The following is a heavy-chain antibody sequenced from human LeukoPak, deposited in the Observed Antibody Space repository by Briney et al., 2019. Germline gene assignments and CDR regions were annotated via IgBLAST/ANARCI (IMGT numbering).Heavy chain of an antibody. CDR3: ARLRIAAAFAYYYGMDV. CDR2: IYYSGST. D-gene: IGHD6-13*01. J-gene: IGHJ6*02. Sequence: PSETLSLTCTVSGGSISSGGYYWSWIRQHPGKGLEWIGYIYYSGSTYYNPSLKSRVTISVDTSKNQFSLKLSSVTAADTAVYYCARLRIAAAFAYYYGMDVWGQGTTVTVSS. V-gene: IGHV4-31*03. CDR1: GGSISSGGYY.